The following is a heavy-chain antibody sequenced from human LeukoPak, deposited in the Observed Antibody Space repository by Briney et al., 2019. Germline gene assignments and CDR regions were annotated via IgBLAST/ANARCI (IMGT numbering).Heavy chain of an antibody. CDR1: GGSISSSSYY. D-gene: IGHD3-9*01. V-gene: IGHV4-39*07. J-gene: IGHJ4*02. CDR3: ARDLPIRYFDWGRFDY. CDR2: IYYSGST. Sequence: PSETLSLTCTVSGGSISSSSYYWGWIRQPPGKGLEWIGSIYYSGSTYYNPSLKSRVTISVDTSKNQFSLKLSSVTAADTAVYYCARDLPIRYFDWGRFDYWGQGTLVTVSS.